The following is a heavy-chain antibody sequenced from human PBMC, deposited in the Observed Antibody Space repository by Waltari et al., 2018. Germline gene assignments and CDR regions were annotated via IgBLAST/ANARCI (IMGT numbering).Heavy chain of an antibody. J-gene: IGHJ4*02. CDR3: ARRRGVTAFDY. D-gene: IGHD2-21*02. CDR1: GYSISSGYY. Sequence: QVQLQESGPGLVKPSETLSLTCAVSGYSISSGYYWGWIRQPPGKGLEWIGSIYHSGSTYYNPYLKSRVTISVDTSKNQFSLKLSSVTAADTAVYYCARRRGVTAFDYWGQGTLVTVSS. CDR2: IYHSGST. V-gene: IGHV4-38-2*01.